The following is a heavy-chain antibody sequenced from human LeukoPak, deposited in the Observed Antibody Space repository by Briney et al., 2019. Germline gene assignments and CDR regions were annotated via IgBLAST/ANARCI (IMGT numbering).Heavy chain of an antibody. D-gene: IGHD4-17*01. Sequence: GGSLRLSCAASGFTFSSYSMNWVRQAPGKGLEWVSSISSSSSYIYYADSVKGRFTISRDNVKNSLYLQMNSLRAEDTAVYYCARGLGTVTTFVDYWGQGTLVTVSS. CDR2: ISSSSSYI. CDR3: ARGLGTVTTFVDY. J-gene: IGHJ4*02. CDR1: GFTFSSYS. V-gene: IGHV3-21*01.